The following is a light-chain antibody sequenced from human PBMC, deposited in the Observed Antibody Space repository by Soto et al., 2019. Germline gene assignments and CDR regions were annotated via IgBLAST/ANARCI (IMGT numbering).Light chain of an antibody. CDR1: NSNIGSKY. Sequence: QSVLTQPPSASGTPGQRVSISCSGSNSNIGSKYVYWYQQLPGTAPKLLMYRNNQRPSGVPDRFSGSKSGTSASLAISGLRSEDEADYYCAAWDNILGGPAFGGGTKVTVL. J-gene: IGLJ2*01. CDR2: RNN. V-gene: IGLV1-47*01. CDR3: AAWDNILGGPA.